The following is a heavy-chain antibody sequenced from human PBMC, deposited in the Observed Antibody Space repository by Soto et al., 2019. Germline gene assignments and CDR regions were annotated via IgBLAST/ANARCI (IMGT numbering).Heavy chain of an antibody. J-gene: IGHJ6*03. CDR1: GFTFSSFG. CDR2: ISAYNGNT. CDR3: ARVWGNYNYYYYMDV. V-gene: IGHV1-18*01. D-gene: IGHD3-16*01. Sequence: ASGNVSCKAFGFTFSSFGISWVRQAPGQGLEWMGWISAYNGNTNYAQKLQGRVTMTTDTSTSTAYMELRSLRSDDTAVYYCARVWGNYNYYYYMDVWGKGTTVTVSS.